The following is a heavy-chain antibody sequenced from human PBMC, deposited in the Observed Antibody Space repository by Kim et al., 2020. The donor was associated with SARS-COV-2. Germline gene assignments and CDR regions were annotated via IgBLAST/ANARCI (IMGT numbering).Heavy chain of an antibody. CDR2: VSGSGSHT. V-gene: IGHV3-23*01. Sequence: GGSLRLSCAASGFTFSSFAVSWVRQAPGKGLAWVSSVSGSGSHTYYADSVKGRFTVSRDNSKNMVFLQMNSLRAEDTAVYYCVKDERGYDLSIDYWGQGTLVTVSS. J-gene: IGHJ4*02. CDR3: VKDERGYDLSIDY. D-gene: IGHD5-12*01. CDR1: GFTFSSFA.